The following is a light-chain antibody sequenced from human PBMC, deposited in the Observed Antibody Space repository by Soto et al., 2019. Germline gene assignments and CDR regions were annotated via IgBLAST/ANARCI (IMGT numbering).Light chain of an antibody. J-gene: IGLJ2*01. CDR3: RSYTSSSTVV. Sequence: QSALTQPASVSGSPGQSITISCTGTSSDVGGYNYVSWYQQHSGKAPKLMIYDVSNRPSGVSNRFSGSKSGNTASLTISGLQAEDEADYYCRSYTSSSTVVFGGGTKVTVL. CDR2: DVS. CDR1: SSDVGGYNY. V-gene: IGLV2-14*01.